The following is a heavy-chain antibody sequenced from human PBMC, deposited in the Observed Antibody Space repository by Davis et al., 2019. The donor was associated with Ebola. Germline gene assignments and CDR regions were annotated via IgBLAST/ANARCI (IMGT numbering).Heavy chain of an antibody. V-gene: IGHV4-59*08. Sequence: SETLSLTCTVSGGSVTSHYWSWIRQPPGKGLEWMGYFYHGGSTIYNRSFKSRISISVDTSKNQFSLKLSSVTAADTAVYYCASLYGDYGLGWYSDLWGRGTLVTVSS. CDR1: GGSVTSHY. CDR2: FYHGGST. D-gene: IGHD4-17*01. J-gene: IGHJ2*01. CDR3: ASLYGDYGLGWYSDL.